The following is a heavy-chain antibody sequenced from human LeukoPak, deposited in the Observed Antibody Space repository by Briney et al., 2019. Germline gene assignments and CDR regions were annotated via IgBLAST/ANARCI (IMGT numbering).Heavy chain of an antibody. D-gene: IGHD4-23*01. CDR1: GFTFSNYD. J-gene: IGHJ3*02. Sequence: GRPLRLSCAASGFTFSNYDMHWVRQAPGKGLEWVAVIWYDGSNKYYADSVKGRFTISRDNSKNTLYLQMNSLRAEDTAVYYCARDDYGGKLDIWGQGTVVTVSS. V-gene: IGHV3-33*01. CDR2: IWYDGSNK. CDR3: ARDDYGGKLDI.